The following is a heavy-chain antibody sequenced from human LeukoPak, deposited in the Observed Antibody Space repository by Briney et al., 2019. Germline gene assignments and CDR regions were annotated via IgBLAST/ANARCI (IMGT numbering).Heavy chain of an antibody. CDR3: GRGFAVVPAGIPDY. D-gene: IGHD2-2*01. Sequence: GRSLRLSCAASGFTFNTYWMHWVRQAPGKGLVWVSRINSDGSTTTYADSVKGGFTVSRDNAKNTLYLQMNSLRADDTAVYYCGRGFAVVPAGIPDYWGQGTLATVSS. J-gene: IGHJ4*02. CDR2: INSDGSTT. V-gene: IGHV3-74*01. CDR1: GFTFNTYW.